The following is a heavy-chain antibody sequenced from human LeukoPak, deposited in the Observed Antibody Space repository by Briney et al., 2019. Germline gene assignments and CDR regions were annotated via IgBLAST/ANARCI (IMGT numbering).Heavy chain of an antibody. Sequence: GESLKISCKGSGYSFSNYWISWVRQMPGKGLEWMGIIYLGDSDTRYSPSFQGQVTISADKSITTAYLQWSSLKASDTAMYYCASRMTTVTTWAFDIWGQGTMVTVSS. J-gene: IGHJ3*02. V-gene: IGHV5-51*01. CDR2: IYLGDSDT. CDR3: ASRMTTVTTWAFDI. D-gene: IGHD4-17*01. CDR1: GYSFSNYW.